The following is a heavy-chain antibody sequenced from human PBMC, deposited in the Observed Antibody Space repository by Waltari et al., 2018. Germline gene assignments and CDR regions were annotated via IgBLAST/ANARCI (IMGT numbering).Heavy chain of an antibody. D-gene: IGHD3-9*01. CDR1: GFTFSSHA. J-gene: IGHJ4*02. Sequence: ELQLLEAGGGLVQPGGSLRLSCGASGFTFSSHAMSWVRQAPGKGLEWVSVSVGMGVRACYAESVKGRFTVSRDNSKNTLFLQMNSLRAEDTAVYYCARDWRRSLEYLDWLLFALDYWGQGTLVTVSS. V-gene: IGHV3-23*01. CDR3: ARDWRRSLEYLDWLLFALDY. CDR2: SVGMGVRA.